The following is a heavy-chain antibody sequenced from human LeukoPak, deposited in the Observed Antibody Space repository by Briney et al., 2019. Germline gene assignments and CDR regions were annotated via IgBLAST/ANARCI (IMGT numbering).Heavy chain of an antibody. V-gene: IGHV1-18*01. CDR2: ISAYNGNT. CDR3: ERGGRAAAGTWVVRGHLDY. Sequence: ASVKVSCKASGYTFTSYGISWVRQAPGHGLEWMGWISAYNGNTNYAQKLQGRVTMTTDTSTSTAYMELRSLRSDDTAVYYCERGGRAAAGTWVVRGHLDYWGQGTLVTVSS. J-gene: IGHJ4*02. D-gene: IGHD6-13*01. CDR1: GYTFTSYG.